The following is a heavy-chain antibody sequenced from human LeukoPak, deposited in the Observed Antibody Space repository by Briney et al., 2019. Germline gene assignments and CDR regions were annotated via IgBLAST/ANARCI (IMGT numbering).Heavy chain of an antibody. CDR3: ARGTRDSSSGYYGMDV. D-gene: IGHD6-6*01. CDR1: GFTLSDYY. CDR2: ISSSSSYT. Sequence: PGGSLRLSCAASGFTLSDYYMSWIRQAPGKGLEWGSYISSSSSYTNYADSVKGRFTISRDNAKNSLYLQMNSLRAEDTAVYYCARGTRDSSSGYYGMDVWGQGTTVTVSS. J-gene: IGHJ6*02. V-gene: IGHV3-11*06.